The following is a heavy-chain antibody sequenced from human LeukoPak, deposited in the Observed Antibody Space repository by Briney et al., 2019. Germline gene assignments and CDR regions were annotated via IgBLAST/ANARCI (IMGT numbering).Heavy chain of an antibody. D-gene: IGHD3-22*01. CDR2: IIPILGIA. CDR1: GYTFTGYY. V-gene: IGHV1-69*04. J-gene: IGHJ3*02. Sequence: ASVKVSCKASGYTFTGYYMHWVRQAPGQGLEWMGRIIPILGIANYAQKFQGRVTITADKSTSTAYMELSSLRSEDTAVYYCARDPYYYDSSGYSAFDIWGQGTMVTVSS. CDR3: ARDPYYYDSSGYSAFDI.